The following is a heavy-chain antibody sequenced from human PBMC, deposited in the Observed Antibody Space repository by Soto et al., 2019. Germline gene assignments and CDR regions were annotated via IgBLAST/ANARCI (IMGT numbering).Heavy chain of an antibody. V-gene: IGHV3-74*01. CDR3: TRGPRPIATVTGAY. J-gene: IGHJ4*02. D-gene: IGHD2-21*02. CDR2: IYNDGTYS. CDR1: GFIFKMYW. Sequence: GGSLRHSCEASGFIFKMYWMHWVRQSPGKGLVLISRIYNDGTYSDYADSVRGRFTISRDNVNDTLYLQMNNLRAEDSGLYYCTRGPRPIATVTGAYWGQGTQVTVSS.